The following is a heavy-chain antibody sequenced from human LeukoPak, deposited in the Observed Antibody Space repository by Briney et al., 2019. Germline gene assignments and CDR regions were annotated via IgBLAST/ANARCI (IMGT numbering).Heavy chain of an antibody. CDR3: ATSPSYSYDSGGYFDY. J-gene: IGHJ4*02. CDR2: IIPILGMP. D-gene: IGHD3-22*01. CDR1: GGTFSSYS. V-gene: IGHV1-69*02. Sequence: SVKVSCKASGGTFSSYSISWVRQAPGQGLEWMGRIIPILGMPNYAQKFQGRVTITADRSTNTAYMELSSLRSEDTAVYYCATSPSYSYDSGGYFDYWGQGTLVTVSS.